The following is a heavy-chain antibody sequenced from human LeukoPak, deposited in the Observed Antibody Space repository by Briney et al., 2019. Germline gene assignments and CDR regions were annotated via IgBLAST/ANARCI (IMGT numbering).Heavy chain of an antibody. J-gene: IGHJ4*02. Sequence: GGSLRLSCVASRFTFSDYYMSWIRQAPGKGLEWISYIGTSDTHTYYADSVKGRFTISRDNAKNSLFLQMDSLTADDTAMYYCAGDGRLDYWGQGTLVTVSS. CDR1: RFTFSDYY. CDR3: AGDGRLDY. V-gene: IGHV3-11*01. CDR2: IGTSDTHT.